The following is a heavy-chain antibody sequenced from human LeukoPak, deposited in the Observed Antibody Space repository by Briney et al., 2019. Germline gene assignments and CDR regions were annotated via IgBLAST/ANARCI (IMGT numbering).Heavy chain of an antibody. J-gene: IGHJ5*02. D-gene: IGHD3-22*01. Sequence: SETLSLTCTVSGGSISSYNWSWIRQPPGKGLEWIGYIYHSGSTYYNPSLKSRVTISVDRSKNQFSLKLSSVTAADTAVYYCASNTYYYDSSGSRLNWFDPWGQGTLVTVSS. V-gene: IGHV4-59*12. CDR3: ASNTYYYDSSGSRLNWFDP. CDR2: IYHSGST. CDR1: GGSISSYN.